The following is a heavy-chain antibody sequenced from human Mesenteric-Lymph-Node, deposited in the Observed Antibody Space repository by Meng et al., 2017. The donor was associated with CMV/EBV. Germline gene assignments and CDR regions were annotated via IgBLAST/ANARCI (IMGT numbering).Heavy chain of an antibody. CDR3: ASSRAYSSSSEIDY. CDR1: GGSISSGGYY. D-gene: IGHD6-6*01. Sequence: GGSISSGGYYWSWIRQHPGKGLEWIGYIYYSGSTYYNPSLKSRVTISVDTSKNQFSLKLSSVTAADTAVYYCASSRAYSSSSEIDYWGQGTLVTVSS. V-gene: IGHV4-31*02. J-gene: IGHJ4*02. CDR2: IYYSGST.